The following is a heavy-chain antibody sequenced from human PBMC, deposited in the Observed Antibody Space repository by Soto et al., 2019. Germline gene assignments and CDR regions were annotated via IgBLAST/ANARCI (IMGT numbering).Heavy chain of an antibody. V-gene: IGHV1-69*13. CDR3: ARDWDPVGLYYGSGSLIGY. J-gene: IGHJ4*02. D-gene: IGHD3-10*01. CDR2: IIPIFGTA. Sequence: VKVSCKASGGTFSSYAISWVRQAPGQGLEWMGGIIPIFGTANYAQKFQGRVTITADESTSTAYMELSSLRSEDTAVYYCARDWDPVGLYYGSGSLIGYWGQGTLVTVSS. CDR1: GGTFSSYA.